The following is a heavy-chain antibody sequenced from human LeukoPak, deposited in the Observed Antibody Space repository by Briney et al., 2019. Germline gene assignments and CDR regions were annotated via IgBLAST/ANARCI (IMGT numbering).Heavy chain of an antibody. J-gene: IGHJ4*02. V-gene: IGHV4-61*01. CDR2: IYYSEST. Sequence: SETLSLTCTVSGGSVSSGSYYWSWIRQPPGKGLEWIGYIYYSESTNYNPSLKSRVTISVDTSKNQFSLKLSSVTAADTAVYYCARSSYYDFWSGYPPYYFDYWGQGTLVTVSS. CDR3: ARSSYYDFWSGYPPYYFDY. D-gene: IGHD3-3*01. CDR1: GGSVSSGSYY.